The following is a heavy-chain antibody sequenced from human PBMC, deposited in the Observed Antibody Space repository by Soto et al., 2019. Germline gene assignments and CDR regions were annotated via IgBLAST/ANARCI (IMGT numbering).Heavy chain of an antibody. V-gene: IGHV3-11*01. CDR3: AREGYGGNSVLDY. Sequence: QVQLVESGGGLVKPGGSLRLSCAASGFTFSDYYMSWIRQAPGKGLEWVSYISSSGSTIYYADSVKGLFTISRDHAKNSRYRQMNSLIAEDTAVYYCAREGYGGNSVLDYWGQGTLVTVSS. J-gene: IGHJ4*02. D-gene: IGHD2-21*02. CDR1: GFTFSDYY. CDR2: ISSSGSTI.